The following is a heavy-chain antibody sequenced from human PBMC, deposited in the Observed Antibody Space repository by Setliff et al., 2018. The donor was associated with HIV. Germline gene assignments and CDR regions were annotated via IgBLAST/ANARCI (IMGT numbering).Heavy chain of an antibody. CDR3: ARVDTILQFFDY. Sequence: PSETLSLTCTVSGYSISSGYYWGWIRQPPGKGLEWIGSMYHSGSTYHNPSLKSRVTISVDTSKNQLSLKLRSVTAADTALYYCARVDTILQFFDYWGQGIAVTVSS. J-gene: IGHJ4*02. CDR1: GYSISSGYY. D-gene: IGHD5-18*01. CDR2: MYHSGST. V-gene: IGHV4-38-2*02.